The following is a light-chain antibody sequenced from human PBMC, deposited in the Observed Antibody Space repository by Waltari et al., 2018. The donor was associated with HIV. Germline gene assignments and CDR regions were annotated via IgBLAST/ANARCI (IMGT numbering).Light chain of an antibody. CDR3: QQYEKLPLT. CDR2: DAS. Sequence: DIQMTQSPSSLSASVGDRVTITCQASQDINKYLNWYQQRLGKAPKLLIYDASNLQTGGPSRFSGAGSGTDFSFKISSLQPEDFATYYCQQYEKLPLTFGEGTRVEIK. V-gene: IGKV1-33*01. J-gene: IGKJ4*01. CDR1: QDINKY.